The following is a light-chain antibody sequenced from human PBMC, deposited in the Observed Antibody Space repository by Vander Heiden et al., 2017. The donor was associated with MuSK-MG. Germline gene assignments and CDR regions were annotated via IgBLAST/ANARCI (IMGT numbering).Light chain of an antibody. V-gene: IGLV2-14*01. J-gene: IGLJ2*01. CDR2: EVS. Sequence: QSALTQAASVSGSPGQSITISCTGTSSDVGGYNFVSWYQQHPGKAPKLMIYEVSNRPSGVSTRFSGSKSGTTASLNISGLQAEDEADYYCSSYTSSSTLVVFGGGTKLTVL. CDR3: SSYTSSSTLVV. CDR1: SSDVGGYNF.